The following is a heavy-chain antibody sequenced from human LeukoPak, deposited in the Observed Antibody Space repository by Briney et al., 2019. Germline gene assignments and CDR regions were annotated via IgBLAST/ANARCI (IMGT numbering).Heavy chain of an antibody. CDR2: IKQDGSEK. Sequence: GGSLRLSCAASGFTFSSYWMSWVRQAPGKGLEWVANIKQDGSEKYYVDSVKGRFTISRDNAKNSLYLQMNSLRAEDTAVYYCARDQGYFDWVHYFDYWGQGTLVTVSS. CDR3: ARDQGYFDWVHYFDY. V-gene: IGHV3-7*01. CDR1: GFTFSSYW. D-gene: IGHD3-9*01. J-gene: IGHJ4*02.